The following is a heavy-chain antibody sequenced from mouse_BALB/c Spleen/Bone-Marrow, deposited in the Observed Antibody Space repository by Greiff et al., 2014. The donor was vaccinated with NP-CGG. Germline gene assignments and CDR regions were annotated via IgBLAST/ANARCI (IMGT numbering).Heavy chain of an antibody. J-gene: IGHJ4*01. Sequence: VHLVESGPGLVAPSQSLSISRTVSGFSLTSYGVHWVRQPPGKGLEWLGVIWADGSTNYNSALMSRLSISKDNSKSQVFLKMNSLQTDDTAMYYCARITTATGAMDYWGQGTSVTVSS. V-gene: IGHV2-9*02. CDR2: IWADGST. D-gene: IGHD1-2*01. CDR3: ARITTATGAMDY. CDR1: GFSLTSYG.